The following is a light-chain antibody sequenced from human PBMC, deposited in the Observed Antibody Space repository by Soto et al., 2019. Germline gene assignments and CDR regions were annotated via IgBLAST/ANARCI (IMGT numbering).Light chain of an antibody. CDR2: AAS. Sequence: DIQMTQSPASLSASVGDRVTITCRASQGISNHLVWYQQKPEEVPNLLIYAASTLQSGVPSRFSGSGSGTDFTLTISSLQPEDVATYYCQEYNRAPRTFGQGTKVEIK. CDR3: QEYNRAPRT. J-gene: IGKJ1*01. CDR1: QGISNH. V-gene: IGKV1-27*01.